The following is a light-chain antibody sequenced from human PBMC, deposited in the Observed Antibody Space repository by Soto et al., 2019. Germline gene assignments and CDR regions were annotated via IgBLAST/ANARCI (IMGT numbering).Light chain of an antibody. CDR1: QSVGKS. CDR3: QQGNNWPIFT. J-gene: IGKJ3*01. Sequence: EIVLTQSPATLSLSPGERATLSCRASQSVGKSLAWYQQKPGQAPRLLIYTTSNRATGIPARFSGSGSRTDFTLTISSLEPEDFAVYYCQQGNNWPIFTFGPGTNVDIK. CDR2: TTS. V-gene: IGKV3-11*01.